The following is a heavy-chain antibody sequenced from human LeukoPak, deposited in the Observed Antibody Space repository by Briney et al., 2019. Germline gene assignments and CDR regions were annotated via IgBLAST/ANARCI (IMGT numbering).Heavy chain of an antibody. V-gene: IGHV3-53*01. CDR1: GFTVSSNY. J-gene: IGHJ4*02. D-gene: IGHD2-8*01. Sequence: GGSLRLSCAASGFTVSSNYMSWVRQAPGKGLEWVSVIYSGGSTYYADSVKGRFTISRDNSKNTLYHQMNSLRAEDTAVYYCAFIMLGAPPFDYWGQGTLVTVSS. CDR3: AFIMLGAPPFDY. CDR2: IYSGGST.